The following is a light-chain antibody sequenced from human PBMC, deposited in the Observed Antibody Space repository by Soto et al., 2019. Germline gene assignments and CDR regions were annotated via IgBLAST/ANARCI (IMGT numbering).Light chain of an antibody. CDR3: QQRSNWPRGWT. Sequence: EIVLTQSPATLSLSPGERATLSCRASQAVSSYLVWYQQKPGQAPRLLIYDASIRATGIPARFSGSGSGTDFTLTISSLEPEDFAVYYCQQRSNWPRGWTFGQGTRVEIK. CDR1: QAVSSY. J-gene: IGKJ1*01. CDR2: DAS. V-gene: IGKV3-11*01.